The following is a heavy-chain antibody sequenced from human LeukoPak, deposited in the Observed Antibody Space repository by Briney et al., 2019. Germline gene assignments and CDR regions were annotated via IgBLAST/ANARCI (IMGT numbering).Heavy chain of an antibody. CDR2: IIPIFGTA. D-gene: IGHD2-2*01. CDR1: GGTFSSYA. J-gene: IGHJ5*02. CDR3: ARGGLGPAAQGWFDP. V-gene: IGHV1-69*05. Sequence: ASVKVSCKASGGTFSSYAISWVRQAPGQGLEWMGRIIPIFGTANYAQKFQGRVTITTDVSTSTAYMELSSLRSEDTAVYYCARGGLGPAAQGWFDPWGQGTLVTVSS.